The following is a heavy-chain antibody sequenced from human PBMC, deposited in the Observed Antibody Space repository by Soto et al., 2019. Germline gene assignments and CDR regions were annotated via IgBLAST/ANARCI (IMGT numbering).Heavy chain of an antibody. CDR3: ARHLHTGPMIVVVNGMDV. J-gene: IGHJ6*02. CDR2: IDPSDSYT. CDR1: GYSFTSYW. D-gene: IGHD3-22*01. Sequence: PGESLKISCKGSGYSFTSYWISWVRQMPGKGLEWMGRIDPSDSYTNYSPSFQGHVTISADKSISTAYLQWSSLKASDTAMYYCARHLHTGPMIVVVNGMDVWGQGTTVTAP. V-gene: IGHV5-10-1*01.